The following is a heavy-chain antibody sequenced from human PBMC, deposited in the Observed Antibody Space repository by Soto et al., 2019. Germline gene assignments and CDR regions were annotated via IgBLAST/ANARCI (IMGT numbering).Heavy chain of an antibody. CDR2: IYYSGST. Sequence: SETLSLTCTVSGGSISSGGYYWSWIRQHPGKGLEWIGYIYYSGSTYYNPSLKSRVTISVDTSKNQFSLKLSSVTAADTAVYYCARGYSSSWCDYWGQGTLVTVSS. V-gene: IGHV4-31*03. D-gene: IGHD6-13*01. CDR1: GGSISSGGYY. J-gene: IGHJ4*02. CDR3: ARGYSSSWCDY.